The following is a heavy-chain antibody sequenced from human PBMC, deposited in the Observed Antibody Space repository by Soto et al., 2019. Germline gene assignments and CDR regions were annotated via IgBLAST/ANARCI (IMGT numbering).Heavy chain of an antibody. CDR3: AREVGAAAAIDY. CDR1: GYTFTNYG. D-gene: IGHD6-13*01. Sequence: QVQLVQSGAEVKKPGASVKVSCKTSGYTFTNYGITWVRQAPGQGLEWMGWINPYNGNTNYAQKLQGRVTMTTGTSTSTPYMELRSLRSDDTAVYYCAREVGAAAAIDYWGQGTLVTVSS. J-gene: IGHJ4*02. CDR2: INPYNGNT. V-gene: IGHV1-18*01.